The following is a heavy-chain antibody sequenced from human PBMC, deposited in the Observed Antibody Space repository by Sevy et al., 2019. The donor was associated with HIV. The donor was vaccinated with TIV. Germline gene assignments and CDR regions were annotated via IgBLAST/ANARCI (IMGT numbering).Heavy chain of an antibody. CDR3: ARESGSDWYLDY. CDR2: IGSDGSNK. Sequence: GGSLRLSCAASGFTFSTYDIHWVRQAPGKGLEWVAAVIGSDGSNKYYADSVKGRFTISRDNSKNTLYLQMNSLRARDTAVYYCARESGSDWYLDYWGQGTLVTVSS. CDR1: GFTFSTYD. J-gene: IGHJ4*02. V-gene: IGHV3-33*01. D-gene: IGHD6-19*01.